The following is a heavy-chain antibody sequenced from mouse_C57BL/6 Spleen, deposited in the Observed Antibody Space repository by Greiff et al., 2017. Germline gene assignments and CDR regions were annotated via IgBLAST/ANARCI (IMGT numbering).Heavy chain of an antibody. CDR1: GYTFTDYN. J-gene: IGHJ1*03. Sequence: EVQLQQSGPELVKPGASVKIPCKASGYTFTDYNMDWVKQSHGKSLEWIGDINPNNGGTIYNQKFKGKATLTVDKSSSTAYMELRSLTSEDTAVYYCARGIGLYYGSSYDWYFDVWGTGTTVTVSS. CDR3: ARGIGLYYGSSYDWYFDV. V-gene: IGHV1-18*01. D-gene: IGHD1-1*01. CDR2: INPNNGGT.